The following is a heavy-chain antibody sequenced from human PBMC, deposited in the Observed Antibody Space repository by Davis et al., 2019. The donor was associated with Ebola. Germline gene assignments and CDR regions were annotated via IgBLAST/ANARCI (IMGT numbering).Heavy chain of an antibody. CDR1: GFTVSSNY. CDR2: IYSGGST. D-gene: IGHD5-18*01. CDR3: ARVLITGTAMIRYYYGMDV. Sequence: GESLKISCAASGFTVSSNYMSWVCQAPGKGLEWVSVIYSGGSTYYADSVKGRFTISRDNSKNTLYFQMNSLRAEDTAVYYCARVLITGTAMIRYYYGMDVWGQGTTVTVSS. J-gene: IGHJ6*02. V-gene: IGHV3-66*01.